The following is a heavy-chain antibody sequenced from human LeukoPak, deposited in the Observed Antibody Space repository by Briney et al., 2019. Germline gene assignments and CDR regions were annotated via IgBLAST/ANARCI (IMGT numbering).Heavy chain of an antibody. CDR2: VYHTGTT. J-gene: IGHJ4*02. CDR3: ARSFGPGLAAAGPGLY. D-gene: IGHD6-13*01. CDR1: GGSISSYY. V-gene: IGHV4-59*01. Sequence: SETLSLTCTVSGGSISSYYWSWIRQPPGKGLEWIGYVYHTGTTKYNPSLKSRVTITVDTTRNQFSLNLSSVTAADTAVYYCARSFGPGLAAAGPGLYWGQGTLVTVSS.